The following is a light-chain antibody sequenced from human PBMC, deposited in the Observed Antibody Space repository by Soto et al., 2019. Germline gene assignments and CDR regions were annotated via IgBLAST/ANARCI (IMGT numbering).Light chain of an antibody. CDR3: QQSYSSLLT. J-gene: IGKJ4*01. CDR1: QSVSTF. Sequence: DIQMTQSPSSLSASVGDRVTITCRASQSVSTFLNWYQVKPGKAPKLLIYAASSLQRGVTSRFRGSGSGTDFTLSISSLQPEDFSTYYCQQSYSSLLTFGGGTKVDI. CDR2: AAS. V-gene: IGKV1-39*01.